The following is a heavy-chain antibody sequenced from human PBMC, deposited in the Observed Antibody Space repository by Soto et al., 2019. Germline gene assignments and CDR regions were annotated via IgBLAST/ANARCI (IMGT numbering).Heavy chain of an antibody. CDR2: ISYDGSNK. CDR3: AKDRDILTGHEYFQH. D-gene: IGHD3-9*01. CDR1: GFTFSSYG. J-gene: IGHJ1*01. Sequence: GGSLRLSCAASGFTFSSYGMHWVRQAPGKGLEWVAVISYDGSNKYYADSVKGRFTISRDNSKNTLYLQMNSLRAEDTAVYYCAKDRDILTGHEYFQHWGQGTLVTVSS. V-gene: IGHV3-30*18.